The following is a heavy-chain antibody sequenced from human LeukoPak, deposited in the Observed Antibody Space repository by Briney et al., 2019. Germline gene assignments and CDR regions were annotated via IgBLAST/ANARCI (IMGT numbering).Heavy chain of an antibody. V-gene: IGHV1-8*01. CDR2: MNPNSGNT. CDR1: GYTSTSYD. Sequence: ASVKVSCKASGYTSTSYDINWVRQATGQGLEWMGWMNPNSGNTGYAQKFQGRVTMTRNTSISTAYMELSSLRSEDTAVYYCARGPSSSSSFDYWGQGTLVTVSS. J-gene: IGHJ4*02. D-gene: IGHD6-6*01. CDR3: ARGPSSSSSFDY.